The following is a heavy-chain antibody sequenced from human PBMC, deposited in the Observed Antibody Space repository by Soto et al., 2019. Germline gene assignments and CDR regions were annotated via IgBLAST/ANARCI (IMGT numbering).Heavy chain of an antibody. CDR1: GGSISSGDYY. CDR2: IYFSGTT. V-gene: IGHV4-31*03. D-gene: IGHD3-22*01. J-gene: IGHJ5*02. CDR3: ARRDRSGFYYWLDT. Sequence: SETLSLTCTVSGGSISSGDYYWSWIRQHPGKGLEWIGTIYFSGTTYYNPSLKSRVTISVDTSKSQFSLKLSSVTAADTAVYYWARRDRSGFYYWLDTWGQGTLVTVSS.